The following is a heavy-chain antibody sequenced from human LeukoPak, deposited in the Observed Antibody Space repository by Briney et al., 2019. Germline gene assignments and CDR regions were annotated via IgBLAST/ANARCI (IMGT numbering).Heavy chain of an antibody. V-gene: IGHV4-59*08. J-gene: IGHJ4*02. Sequence: SETLSLTCTVSGGSISSYYWSWIRQPPGKGLEWIGYIYYSGSTNYNPSLKSRVTISVDTSKNQFSLKLSSVTAADTAVYYCARLHYGSSDYWGQGTLVTVSS. CDR1: GGSISSYY. CDR3: ARLHYGSSDY. CDR2: IYYSGST. D-gene: IGHD3-16*01.